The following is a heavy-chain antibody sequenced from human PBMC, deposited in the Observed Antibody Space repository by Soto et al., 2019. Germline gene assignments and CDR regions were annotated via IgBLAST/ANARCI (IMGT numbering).Heavy chain of an antibody. J-gene: IGHJ5*02. CDR3: ARIVGADPRWFDP. CDR1: GYTFTSYA. CDR2: INAGNGNT. D-gene: IGHD1-26*01. Sequence: ASVKVSCKASGYTFTSYAMHWVRQAPGQRLEWMGWINAGNGNTKYSQKLQGRVTMTTDTSASTAYMELRSLRSDDTAVYYCARIVGADPRWFDPWGQGTRVTVSS. V-gene: IGHV1-3*01.